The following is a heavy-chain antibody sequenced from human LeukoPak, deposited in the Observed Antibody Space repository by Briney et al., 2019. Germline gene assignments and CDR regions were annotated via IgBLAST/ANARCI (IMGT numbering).Heavy chain of an antibody. CDR2: IYSGGST. D-gene: IGHD3-22*01. Sequence: GGSLRLSCVASGLSVSSNYMSWVRQAPGKGLEWVSVIYSGGSTYYADSVKGRFTISRDNSKNTLYLQMNSLRAEDTAVYYCARERGYYDSSGYAFDIWGQGTMVTVSS. V-gene: IGHV3-66*01. J-gene: IGHJ3*02. CDR1: GLSVSSNY. CDR3: ARERGYYDSSGYAFDI.